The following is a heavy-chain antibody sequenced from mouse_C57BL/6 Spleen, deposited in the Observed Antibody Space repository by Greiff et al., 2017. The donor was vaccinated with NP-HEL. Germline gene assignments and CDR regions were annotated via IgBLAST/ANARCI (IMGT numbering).Heavy chain of an antibody. J-gene: IGHJ3*01. CDR1: GYAFSSYW. Sequence: QVQLQQSGAELVKPGASVKISCKASGYAFSSYWMNWVKQRPGKGLEWIGQIYPGDGDTNYNGKFKGKATLTADKSSSTAYMQLSSLTSEDSAVYFCARGSYYGSSYDWFAYWGQGTLVTVSA. CDR3: ARGSYYGSSYDWFAY. V-gene: IGHV1-80*01. D-gene: IGHD1-1*01. CDR2: IYPGDGDT.